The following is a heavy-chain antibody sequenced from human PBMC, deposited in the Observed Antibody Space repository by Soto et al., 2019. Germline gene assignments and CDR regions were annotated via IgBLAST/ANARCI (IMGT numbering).Heavy chain of an antibody. J-gene: IGHJ4*02. Sequence: EVQLVESGGGLVKPGGSLRLSCAASGFTFSSYSMNWVRQAPGKGLEWVSSISSSSSYIYYADSVKGRFTISRDNAKNSLYLQMNSLSAEDTAVYYCARSWSGSGGLYYWGQGTLVTVSS. V-gene: IGHV3-21*01. CDR3: ARSWSGSGGLYY. D-gene: IGHD3-3*01. CDR2: ISSSSSYI. CDR1: GFTFSSYS.